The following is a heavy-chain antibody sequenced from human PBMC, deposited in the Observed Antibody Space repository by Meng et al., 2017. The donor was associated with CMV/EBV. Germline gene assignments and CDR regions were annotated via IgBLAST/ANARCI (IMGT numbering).Heavy chain of an antibody. J-gene: IGHJ4*02. CDR2: ISSSSSYI. D-gene: IGHD3-22*01. CDR1: GFTFSSYS. V-gene: IGHV3-21*01. Sequence: GESLMISCAASGFTFSSYSMNWVRQAPGKGLEWVSSISSSSSYIYYADTVKGRFTISRDNAKNSLYLQMNSLRAEDTAVYYCARDVYYYDSSGYYIDYWGQGTLVTVSS. CDR3: ARDVYYYDSSGYYIDY.